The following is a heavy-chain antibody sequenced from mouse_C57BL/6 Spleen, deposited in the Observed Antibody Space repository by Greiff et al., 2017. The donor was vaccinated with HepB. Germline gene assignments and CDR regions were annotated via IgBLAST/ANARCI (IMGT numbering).Heavy chain of an antibody. CDR1: GYTFTSYW. V-gene: IGHV1-50*01. D-gene: IGHD2-2*01. J-gene: IGHJ2*01. CDR3: ARQGYDDY. Sequence: VKLQQPGAELVKPGASVKLSCKASGYTFTSYWMQWVKQRPGQGLEWIGEIDPSDSYTNYNQKFKGKATLTVDTSSSTAYMQLSSLTSEDSAVYYCARQGYDDYWGQGTTLTVSS. CDR2: IDPSDSYT.